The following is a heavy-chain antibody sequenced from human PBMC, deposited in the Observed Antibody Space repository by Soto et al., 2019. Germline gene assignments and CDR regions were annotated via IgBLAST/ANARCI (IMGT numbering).Heavy chain of an antibody. CDR1: GGSVSTGMKY. D-gene: IGHD3-10*01. J-gene: IGHJ6*02. Sequence: SETLSLTCTVSGGSVSTGMKYWGWVRQPPGKALEFIGYMYKTGETLLNSSLKSRVTLSMETSKNQFSLTLSSVTAADTAVYFCMKAHESGDFLGMSVWGPGTTVTGSS. CDR2: MYKTGET. CDR3: MKAHESGDFLGMSV. V-gene: IGHV4-61*01.